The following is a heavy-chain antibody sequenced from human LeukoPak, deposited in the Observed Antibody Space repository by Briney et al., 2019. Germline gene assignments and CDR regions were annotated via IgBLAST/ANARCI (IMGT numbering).Heavy chain of an antibody. Sequence: PGGSLRLSCAASGFTFSSYGMHWVRQAPGKGLERVAVIWYDGSNKYYADSVKGRFTISRDNSKNTLYLQMNSLRAEDTAVYYCARDGDSSGFYYYYGMDVWGQGTTVTVSS. CDR2: IWYDGSNK. V-gene: IGHV3-33*01. J-gene: IGHJ6*02. CDR1: GFTFSSYG. D-gene: IGHD6-19*01. CDR3: ARDGDSSGFYYYYGMDV.